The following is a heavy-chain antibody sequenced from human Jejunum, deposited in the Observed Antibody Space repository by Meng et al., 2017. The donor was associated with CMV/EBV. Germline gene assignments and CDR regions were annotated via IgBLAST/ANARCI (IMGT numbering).Heavy chain of an antibody. CDR2: IYSGGKP. V-gene: IGHV3-66*02. CDR3: ARATTGYYYYGLNV. J-gene: IGHJ6*02. CDR1: AFTVSNHY. D-gene: IGHD4-11*01. Sequence: SAFTVSNHYMTWVRQAPGKGLEWVSIIYSGGKPSYADSVKGRFTISRDNSKNTVSLQMNSLRPEDTAVYYCARATTGYYYYGLNVWGQGTTVTVSS.